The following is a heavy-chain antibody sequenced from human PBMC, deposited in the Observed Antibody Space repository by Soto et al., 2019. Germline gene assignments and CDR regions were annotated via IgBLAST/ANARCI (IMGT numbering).Heavy chain of an antibody. J-gene: IGHJ4*02. D-gene: IGHD1-26*01. CDR2: ISRDGSHK. CDR1: GFSFRNYA. V-gene: IGHV3-30*04. CDR3: ARSRNSAVADSFDF. Sequence: GGSLRLSCAAPGFSFRNYAIHWVRQAPGKGLEWVAVISRDGSHKYYLDSVKGRFTISRDNSKDTVNLLMNSLRDDDSAMYYCARSRNSAVADSFDFWGQGTLVTVS.